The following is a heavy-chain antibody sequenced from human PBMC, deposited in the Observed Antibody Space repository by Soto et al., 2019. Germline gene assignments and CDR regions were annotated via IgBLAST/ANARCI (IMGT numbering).Heavy chain of an antibody. CDR3: AHSLYSNYDHNWFAP. Sequence: QITLKESGPTLVKPTQTLTLTCTFSGFSLSTSGVGVGWIRQPPGKALELLALIYWDDDKRYSPSLKSRLTITKDTSKNQVVLTMTNMDPVDTATYYCAHSLYSNYDHNWFAPWGQGTLVTVSS. CDR1: GFSLSTSGVG. CDR2: IYWDDDK. V-gene: IGHV2-5*02. D-gene: IGHD4-4*01. J-gene: IGHJ5*02.